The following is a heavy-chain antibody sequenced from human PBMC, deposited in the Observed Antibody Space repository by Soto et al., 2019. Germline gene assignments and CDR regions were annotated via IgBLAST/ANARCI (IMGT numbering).Heavy chain of an antibody. D-gene: IGHD3-22*01. V-gene: IGHV3-30-3*01. CDR1: GFTFSSYA. J-gene: IGHJ4*02. CDR3: ARDTPHYYDSSGYYLDY. CDR2: ISYDGSNK. Sequence: QVQLVESGGGVVQPGRSLRLSCAASGFTFSSYAMHWVRQAPGKGLEWVAVISYDGSNKYYADSVKGRFTISRDNSKNTLYLQMNSLRAEDTAVYYCARDTPHYYDSSGYYLDYWGQGTLVTVSS.